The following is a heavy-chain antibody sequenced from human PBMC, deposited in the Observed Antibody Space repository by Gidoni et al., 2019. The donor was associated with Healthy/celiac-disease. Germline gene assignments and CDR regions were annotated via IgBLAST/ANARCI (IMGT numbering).Heavy chain of an antibody. J-gene: IGHJ4*02. D-gene: IGHD4-17*01. CDR3: AKSEDPYGDYGDFDY. Sequence: EVQLLESGGGLVQPGGSLRLSCPASGFALNRYAMSWVRQAPGKGLEWVSAISGSGGSTYYADSVKGRFTISSDNSKNTLYLQMNSLRAEDTAVYYCAKSEDPYGDYGDFDYWGQGTLVTVSS. CDR1: GFALNRYA. CDR2: ISGSGGST. V-gene: IGHV3-23*01.